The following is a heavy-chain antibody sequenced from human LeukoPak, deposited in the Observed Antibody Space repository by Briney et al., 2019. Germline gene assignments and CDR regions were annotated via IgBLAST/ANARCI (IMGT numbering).Heavy chain of an antibody. CDR3: AKDSGGYTYIFDH. V-gene: IGHV3-30*18. CDR1: GFTFSRYG. J-gene: IGHJ4*02. CDR2: ISYDGSNK. D-gene: IGHD5-18*01. Sequence: PGGSLTLSYAASGFTFSRYGIQWVRQAAGKELDWVAVISYDGSNKYYADSVKGRFTISRDNSKNTLHLQMSSLRAEDTAVYYCAKDSGGYTYIFDHWGQGTLVSVSS.